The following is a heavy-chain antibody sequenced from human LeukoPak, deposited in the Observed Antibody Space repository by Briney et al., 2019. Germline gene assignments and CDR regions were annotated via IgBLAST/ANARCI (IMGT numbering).Heavy chain of an antibody. Sequence: PGGSLRLSCAASGFTFRNDWMSSGRQAPGKGREWVGNIKKSGSEKNYVDSVKDRSTISRDNAENSLYLQVNSLGAEDTAVYYCARGGSWFDVWGQGTLVTVSS. J-gene: IGHJ5*02. CDR2: IKKSGSEK. D-gene: IGHD5-12*01. CDR1: GFTFRNDW. V-gene: IGHV3-7*01. CDR3: ARGGSWFDV.